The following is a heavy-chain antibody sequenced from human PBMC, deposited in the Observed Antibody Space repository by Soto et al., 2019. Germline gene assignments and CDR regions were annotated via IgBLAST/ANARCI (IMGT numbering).Heavy chain of an antibody. J-gene: IGHJ6*02. V-gene: IGHV5-51*01. D-gene: IGHD6-13*01. Sequence: GESLKISCKGSGYGFTSYWIGWVRQMPGKGLEWMGIIYPGDSDTRYSPSFQGQVTISADKSISTAYLQWSSLKASDTAMYYCARHASRDYYYYGMDVWGQGTTVTVSS. CDR2: IYPGDSDT. CDR1: GYGFTSYW. CDR3: ARHASRDYYYYGMDV.